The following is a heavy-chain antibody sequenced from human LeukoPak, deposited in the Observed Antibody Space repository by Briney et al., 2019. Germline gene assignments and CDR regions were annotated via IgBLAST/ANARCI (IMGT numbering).Heavy chain of an antibody. D-gene: IGHD2-2*01. Sequence: SETLSLTCAVYGGSFSGYYWSWIRQPPRKGLGWIGEINHSGSTNYNPSLKSRVTISVDTSKNQFSLKLSSVTAADTAVYYCARGNIVVVPAAAQLWDLYFDYWGQGTLVTVSS. CDR1: GGSFSGYY. CDR3: ARGNIVVVPAAAQLWDLYFDY. V-gene: IGHV4-34*01. J-gene: IGHJ4*02. CDR2: INHSGST.